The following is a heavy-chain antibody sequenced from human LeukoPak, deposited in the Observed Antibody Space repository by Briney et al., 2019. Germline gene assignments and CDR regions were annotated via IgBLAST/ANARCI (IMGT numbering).Heavy chain of an antibody. CDR1: GFTFDDYA. CDR2: IKTDGSIT. J-gene: IGHJ4*02. CDR3: ARVGKHGWDFDH. Sequence: GGSLRLSCAASGFTFDDYAMHWVRQVPGKGPVWVSRIKTDGSITDYADSVKGRFTISRDNAKNTLYLQMNSLRAEDTAVYYCARVGKHGWDFDHWGQGTLVTVSS. D-gene: IGHD1-26*01. V-gene: IGHV3-74*01.